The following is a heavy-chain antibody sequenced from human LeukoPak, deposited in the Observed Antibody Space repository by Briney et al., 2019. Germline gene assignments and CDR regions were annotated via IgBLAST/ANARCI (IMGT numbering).Heavy chain of an antibody. D-gene: IGHD6-13*01. V-gene: IGHV1-18*01. Sequence: GASVKVSCKASGYTFTSYGISWVRQAPGQGLEWMGWISAYNGNTNYARKLQGRVTMTTDTSTSTAYMELRSLRSDDTAVYYCARERYSSSWYSSSKIYYFDYWGQGTLVTVSS. CDR3: ARERYSSSWYSSSKIYYFDY. CDR2: ISAYNGNT. CDR1: GYTFTSYG. J-gene: IGHJ4*02.